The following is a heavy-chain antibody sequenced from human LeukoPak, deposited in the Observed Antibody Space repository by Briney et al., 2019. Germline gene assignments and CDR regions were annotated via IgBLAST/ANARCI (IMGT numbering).Heavy chain of an antibody. CDR2: ISGDGVST. CDR1: GLPIADFA. Sequence: PGGSLRLSCVASGLPIADFAMHWVRQAPGKGLEWVSLISGDGVSTFYADSVKGRFSTSRDNSKNSLYLEVNSLRTEDAAMYYCAKESGKFDYWGQGTLVAVSS. J-gene: IGHJ4*02. V-gene: IGHV3-43*02. CDR3: AKESGKFDY.